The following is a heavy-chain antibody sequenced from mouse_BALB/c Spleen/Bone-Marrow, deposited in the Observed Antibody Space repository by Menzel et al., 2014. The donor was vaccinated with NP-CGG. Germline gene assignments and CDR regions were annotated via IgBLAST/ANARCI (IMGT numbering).Heavy chain of an antibody. J-gene: IGHJ4*01. V-gene: IGHV2-6-7*01. CDR2: IWGDGST. CDR3: ARDSFLITRALDY. Sequence: VNVVESGPGLVAPSQSLSITCTVSGFSLTGYGVSWVRQPPGKGLEWLGMIWGDGSTDYNSALKSRLSINKGNSKSQVFLKMNSLQTDDTARYYCARDSFLITRALDYWGQGTSVTVSS. CDR1: GFSLTGYG. D-gene: IGHD2-4*01.